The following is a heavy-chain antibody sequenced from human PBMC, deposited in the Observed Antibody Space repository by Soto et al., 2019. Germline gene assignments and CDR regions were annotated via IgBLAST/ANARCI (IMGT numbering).Heavy chain of an antibody. CDR3: AKETIFGVVTNEYFQH. D-gene: IGHD3-3*01. CDR2: ISGSGGST. Sequence: GGSLRLSCAASGFTFSSYAMSWVRQAPGKGLEWVSAISGSGGSTYYADSGKGRFTISRANSKNTLYLQMNSLRAEDTAVYYCAKETIFGVVTNEYFQHWGQGTLVTVSS. CDR1: GFTFSSYA. V-gene: IGHV3-23*01. J-gene: IGHJ1*01.